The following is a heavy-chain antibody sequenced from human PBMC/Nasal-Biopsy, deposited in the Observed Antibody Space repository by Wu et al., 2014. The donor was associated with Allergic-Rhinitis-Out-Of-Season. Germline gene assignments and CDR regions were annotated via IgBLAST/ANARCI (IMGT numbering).Heavy chain of an antibody. CDR1: GGSFSGYY. CDR2: INHSGST. D-gene: IGHD3-10*01. CDR3: ASATYYYGSGTSYARGYWFDP. V-gene: IGHV4-34*01. Sequence: TLSLTCTVYGGSFSGYYWIWIRPAPGKGLEWIGEINHSGSTSYNPSLKSRVTISVDTSKNQFSLKLSSVTAADTAVYYCASATYYYGSGTSYARGYWFDPWGQGTLVTVSS. J-gene: IGHJ5*02.